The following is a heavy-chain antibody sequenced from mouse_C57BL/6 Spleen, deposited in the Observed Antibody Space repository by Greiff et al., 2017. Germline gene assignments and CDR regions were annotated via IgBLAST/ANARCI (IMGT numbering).Heavy chain of an antibody. V-gene: IGHV1-19*01. CDR3: ARGVITTVVAKGWFAY. CDR1: GYTFTDYY. Sequence: EVKLVESGPVLVKPGASVKMSCKASGYTFTDYYMNWVKQSHGKSLEWIGVINPYNGGTSYNQKFKGKATLTVDKSSSTAYMELNSLTSEDSAVYYCARGVITTVVAKGWFAYWGQGTLVTVSA. J-gene: IGHJ3*01. D-gene: IGHD1-1*01. CDR2: INPYNGGT.